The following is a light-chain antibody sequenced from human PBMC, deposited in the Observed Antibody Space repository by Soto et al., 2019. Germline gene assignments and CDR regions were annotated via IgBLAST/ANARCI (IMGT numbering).Light chain of an antibody. J-gene: IGKJ2*01. Sequence: EIVLTQSPGTQSLSPGVRVTLSCRASQSVRNNYLAWYRQKPGQAPRLLIFDASNMATGIPDRFSGSGSGTDFTLTISRLEPEDFAVYYCQQYGTSPPMYTFGQGTKLEIK. CDR3: QQYGTSPPMYT. CDR1: QSVRNNY. CDR2: DAS. V-gene: IGKV3-20*01.